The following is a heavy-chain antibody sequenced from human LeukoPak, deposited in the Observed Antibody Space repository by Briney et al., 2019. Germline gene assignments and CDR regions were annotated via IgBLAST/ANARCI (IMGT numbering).Heavy chain of an antibody. J-gene: IGHJ4*02. Sequence: GGSLTLSCAASTFTFSNYWMNWVRQAPGKGLEWVSYISPSSSTIYYADSVKGRFTISRDNAKNSLSLQMNSLRAEDTAVYYCASSSSLGNWGQGTLVTVSS. CDR2: ISPSSSTI. CDR1: TFTFSNYW. CDR3: ASSSSLGN. D-gene: IGHD6-6*01. V-gene: IGHV3-48*01.